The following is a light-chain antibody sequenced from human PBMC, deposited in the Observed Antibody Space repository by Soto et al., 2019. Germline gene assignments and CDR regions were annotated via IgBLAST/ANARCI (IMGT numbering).Light chain of an antibody. V-gene: IGKV1-5*03. CDR2: KAS. CDR3: QQYNSQRT. Sequence: DIQMTQSPSTLSASVGDRVTITCRASQYISSWLAWYQQKPGKAPKLLIYKASSLESGVPSRFSGSGSGTELPLTISSLQPDDFATYYCQQYNSQRTFGQGTKVEIK. CDR1: QYISSW. J-gene: IGKJ1*01.